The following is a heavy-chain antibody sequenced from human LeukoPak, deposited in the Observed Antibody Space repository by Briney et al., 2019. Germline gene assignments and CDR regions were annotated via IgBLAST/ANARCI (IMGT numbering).Heavy chain of an antibody. CDR2: INPNSGGT. CDR1: GYTFTSYY. Sequence: ASVKVSCKASGYTFTSYYMHWVRQAPGQGLEWMGWINPNSGGTNYAQKFQGRVTMTRDTSISTAYMELSRLKSDDTAVYYCARGDGGNSEAFDIWGQGTMVTVSS. J-gene: IGHJ3*02. D-gene: IGHD4-23*01. V-gene: IGHV1-2*02. CDR3: ARGDGGNSEAFDI.